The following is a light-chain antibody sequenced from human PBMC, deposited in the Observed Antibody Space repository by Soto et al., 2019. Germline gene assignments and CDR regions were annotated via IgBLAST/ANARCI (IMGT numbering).Light chain of an antibody. CDR3: QQRSNWPYT. J-gene: IGKJ2*01. Sequence: EIVLTQSPATLSLSPGGRATLSCRASQSVSDSLTWYRQKPGQAPRLLIFDASNRATGIPARFSGSGAGTDFTLTISSLEPEDFAVYYCQQRSNWPYTFGQGTKLEIK. CDR2: DAS. CDR1: QSVSDS. V-gene: IGKV3-11*01.